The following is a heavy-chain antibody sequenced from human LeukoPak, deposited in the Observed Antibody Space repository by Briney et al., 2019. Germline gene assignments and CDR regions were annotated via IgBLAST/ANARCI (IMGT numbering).Heavy chain of an antibody. CDR3: ARSYCGGDCYSGKAFDI. V-gene: IGHV4-4*09. J-gene: IGHJ3*02. CDR2: IYTSGST. Sequence: PSETLSLTCTVSGGSISSYYWSWLRQPPGKGLEWIGYIYTSGSTNYNPSLKSRVTISVDTSKNQFSLKLSSVTAADTAVYYCARSYCGGDCYSGKAFDIWGQGTMVTVSS. CDR1: GGSISSYY. D-gene: IGHD2-21*02.